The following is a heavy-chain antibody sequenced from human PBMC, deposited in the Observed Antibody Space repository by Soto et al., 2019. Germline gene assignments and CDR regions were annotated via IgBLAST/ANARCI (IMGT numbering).Heavy chain of an antibody. CDR3: ARNGWTAFDF. D-gene: IGHD6-19*01. Sequence: EVQSVESGGGLVQPGGSLRLSCAASGFTFSTYWLTWVRQAPGKGLEWVANIKQDGSETYYVDSVRGRFTISRDNAKNSLYLQMNSLRAGDTAAYYCARNGWTAFDFWGQGNLVTVSS. CDR1: GFTFSTYW. V-gene: IGHV3-7*05. J-gene: IGHJ4*02. CDR2: IKQDGSET.